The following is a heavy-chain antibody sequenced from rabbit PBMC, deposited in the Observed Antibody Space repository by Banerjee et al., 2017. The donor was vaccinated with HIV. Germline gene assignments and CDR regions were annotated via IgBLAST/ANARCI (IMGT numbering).Heavy chain of an antibody. V-gene: IGHV1S40*01. J-gene: IGHJ4*01. CDR1: GFSFSSSYY. D-gene: IGHD8-1*01. Sequence: QSVEESGGDLVKPEGSLTLTCTASGFSFSSSYYMCWVRQAPGKGLEWIGCIYTSSDSTYYASWAKGRFTISKASSTTVTLQMTSLTAADTATYFCARSPYDYDDISYFNLWGPGTLVTVS. CDR2: IYTSSDST. CDR3: ARSPYDYDDISYFNL.